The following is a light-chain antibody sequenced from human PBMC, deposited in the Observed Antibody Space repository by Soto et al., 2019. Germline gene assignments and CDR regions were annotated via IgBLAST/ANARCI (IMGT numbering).Light chain of an antibody. J-gene: IGLJ1*01. V-gene: IGLV2-14*01. CDR2: EVN. CDR1: SSDVGGYNY. CDR3: TPYTSRNTYF. Sequence: QSALTQPASVSASPGQSITISCTGTSSDVGGYNYVSWYQQHPGKAPKLIIYEVNNRPSGVSNRFSGSKSGNTASLTISGLQPEDEADYYCTPYTSRNTYFFGSGTKLTVL.